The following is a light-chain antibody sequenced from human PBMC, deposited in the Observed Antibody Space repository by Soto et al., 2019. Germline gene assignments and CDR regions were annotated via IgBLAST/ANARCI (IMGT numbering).Light chain of an antibody. CDR1: SSNVGSNY. CDR3: AAWDDSLNGRV. J-gene: IGLJ1*01. V-gene: IGLV1-44*01. Sequence: QSVLTQPPSVSAAPGQKVTISCSGSSSNVGSNYVSWYQQLPGTAPKLLIYYDNLRPSGVPDRISGSKSGTSASLAISGLQSDDEADYYCAAWDDSLNGRVFGTGTKVTVL. CDR2: YDN.